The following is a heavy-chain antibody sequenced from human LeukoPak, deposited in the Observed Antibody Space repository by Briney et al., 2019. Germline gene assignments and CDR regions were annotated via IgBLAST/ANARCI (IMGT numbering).Heavy chain of an antibody. Sequence: GGSLGLSCAASGFTVSSNYMSWVRQAPGKGLEWVSVIYSGGSTYYADSVKGRFTISRDNSKNTLYLQMNSLRAEDTAVYYCARMAGYDSSGYYYEGADYWGQGTLVTVSS. CDR2: IYSGGST. CDR3: ARMAGYDSSGYYYEGADY. D-gene: IGHD3-22*01. CDR1: GFTVSSNY. J-gene: IGHJ4*02. V-gene: IGHV3-66*01.